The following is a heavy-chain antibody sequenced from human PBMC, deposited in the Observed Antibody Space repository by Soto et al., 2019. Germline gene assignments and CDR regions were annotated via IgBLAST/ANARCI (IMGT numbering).Heavy chain of an antibody. V-gene: IGHV3-74*01. J-gene: IGHJ6*02. CDR3: ARDRQWLGYYYYGMDV. CDR2: INSDGSST. Sequence: GGSLRLSCAASGFTFSSYWMHWVRQAPGKGLVWVSRINSDGSSTSYADPVKGRFTISRDSAKNTLYLQMNSLRAEDTAVYYCARDRQWLGYYYYGMDVWGQGTTVTVSS. CDR1: GFTFSSYW. D-gene: IGHD6-19*01.